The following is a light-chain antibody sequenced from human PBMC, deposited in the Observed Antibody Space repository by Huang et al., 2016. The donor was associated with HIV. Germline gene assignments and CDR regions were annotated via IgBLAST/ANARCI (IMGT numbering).Light chain of an antibody. J-gene: IGKJ1*01. CDR1: QSVLYTSTNQNF. V-gene: IGKV4-1*01. CDR2: WAS. CDR3: QQSYAAPRT. Sequence: DIVMTQSPDFLSLSRGERATINCKSSQSVLYTSTNQNFLNWYQHKAGQPPKLLLYWASTRESGVPDRCSGSGSGTDFNLTINSLQIEDVAVYYCQQSYAAPRTFGQGTKVAIK.